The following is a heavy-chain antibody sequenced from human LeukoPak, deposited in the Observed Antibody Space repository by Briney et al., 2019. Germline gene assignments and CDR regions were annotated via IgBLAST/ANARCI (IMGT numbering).Heavy chain of an antibody. J-gene: IGHJ4*02. D-gene: IGHD3-10*01. CDR2: ISGSGGST. Sequence: ETLSLTCTVSGGSISSHYWSWIRQPPGKGLEWVSAISGSGGSTYYADSVKGRFTISRDNSKNTLYLQMNSLRAEDTAVYYCAKDGLLWFGELLPNLSHFDYWGQGTLVTVSS. CDR3: AKDGLLWFGELLPNLSHFDY. V-gene: IGHV3-23*01. CDR1: GGSISSHY.